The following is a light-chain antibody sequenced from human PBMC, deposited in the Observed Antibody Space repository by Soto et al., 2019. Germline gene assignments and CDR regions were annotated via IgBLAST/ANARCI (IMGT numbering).Light chain of an antibody. V-gene: IGKV3-15*01. CDR1: RNINRK. CDR2: GAS. J-gene: IGKJ4*01. Sequence: EIVMTQSPATLPVSPGERATLSCRASRNINRKLAWYQQKPCQAHRLLISGASTRPTGITARLSGSGSGTEFTLTISSLQSEDFAVYYCQQYYDSPPLLFGGGTKVEIK. CDR3: QQYYDSPPLL.